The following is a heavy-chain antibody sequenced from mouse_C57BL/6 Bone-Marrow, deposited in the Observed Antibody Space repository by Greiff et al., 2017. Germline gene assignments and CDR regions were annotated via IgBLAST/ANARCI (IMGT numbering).Heavy chain of an antibody. J-gene: IGHJ3*01. Sequence: QVQLQQSGAELVRPGASVTLSCKASGYPFTDYEMHWVKQTPVHGLDWIGAIVPETGGTAYNQKFKGKAILTADKSSSTDYMELRSLTSEDSAVYYCTRLYDYDWTWFAYWGQGTLVTVSA. CDR2: IVPETGGT. V-gene: IGHV1-15*01. CDR3: TRLYDYDWTWFAY. D-gene: IGHD2-4*01. CDR1: GYPFTDYE.